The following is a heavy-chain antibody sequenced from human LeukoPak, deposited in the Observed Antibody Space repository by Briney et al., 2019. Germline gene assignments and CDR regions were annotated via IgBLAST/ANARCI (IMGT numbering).Heavy chain of an antibody. CDR2: INHSGST. D-gene: IGHD3-22*01. J-gene: IGHJ4*02. CDR3: ARGTPSDSRVHYYFDY. CDR1: GGSFSGYY. Sequence: SETLSLTCAVYGGSFSGYYWSWIRQPPGKGLEWIGEINHSGSTNYNPSLKSRVTTSVDTSKNQFSLKLSSVTAADTAVYYCARGTPSDSRVHYYFDYWGQGTLVTVSS. V-gene: IGHV4-34*01.